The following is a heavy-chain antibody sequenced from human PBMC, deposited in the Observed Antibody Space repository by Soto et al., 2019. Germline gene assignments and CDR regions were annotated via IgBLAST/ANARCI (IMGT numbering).Heavy chain of an antibody. D-gene: IGHD5-18*01. V-gene: IGHV4-61*01. CDR3: ARVPSGYSYGSINY. J-gene: IGHJ4*02. CDR1: GGSVSSGSYY. CDR2: IYYSGST. Sequence: SETLSLTCTVSGGSVSSGSYYWSWIRQPPGKGLEWIGYIYYSGSTNYNPSLKSRVTISVGTSKNQFSLKLSSVTAADTAVYYCARVPSGYSYGSINYWGQGTLVTVSS.